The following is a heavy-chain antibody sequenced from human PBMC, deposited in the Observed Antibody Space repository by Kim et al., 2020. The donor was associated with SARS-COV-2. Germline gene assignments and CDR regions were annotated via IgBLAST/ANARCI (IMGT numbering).Heavy chain of an antibody. D-gene: IGHD3-10*01. J-gene: IGHJ4*02. Sequence: GGSLRLSCAASGFTFSSYAMHWVRQAPGKGLEWVAVISYDGSNKYYADSVKGRFTISRDNSKNTLYLQMNSLRAEDTAVYYCARDLDYGSGSYALDWGQGTLVTVSS. CDR3: ARDLDYGSGSYALD. CDR1: GFTFSSYA. V-gene: IGHV3-30*04. CDR2: ISYDGSNK.